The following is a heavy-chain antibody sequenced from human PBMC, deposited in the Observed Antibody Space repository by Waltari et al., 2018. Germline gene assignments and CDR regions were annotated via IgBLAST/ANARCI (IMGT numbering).Heavy chain of an antibody. CDR3: ARSWSPYHDFWSGYPPDGTWFDP. V-gene: IGHV1-8*03. Sequence: EYMGWMNPNSGNTGYAQKFQGRVTITRNTSISTAYMELSSLRSEDTAVYYCARSWSPYHDFWSGYPPDGTWFDPWGQGTLVTVSS. J-gene: IGHJ5*02. CDR2: MNPNSGNT. D-gene: IGHD3-3*01.